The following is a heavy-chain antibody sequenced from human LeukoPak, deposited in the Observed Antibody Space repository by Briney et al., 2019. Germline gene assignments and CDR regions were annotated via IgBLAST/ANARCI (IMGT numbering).Heavy chain of an antibody. Sequence: ASVKVSFKASGYTFTGYYMHWVRQAPGQGLEWMGWINPNSGGTNYAQKFQGRVTMTRDTSISTAYMELSRLRSDDTAVYYCAREPWDSNAFDIWGQGTMVTVSS. V-gene: IGHV1-2*02. D-gene: IGHD1-26*01. CDR1: GYTFTGYY. J-gene: IGHJ3*02. CDR3: AREPWDSNAFDI. CDR2: INPNSGGT.